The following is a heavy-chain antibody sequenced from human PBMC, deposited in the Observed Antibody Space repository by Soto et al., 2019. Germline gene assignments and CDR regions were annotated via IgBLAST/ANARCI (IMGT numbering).Heavy chain of an antibody. J-gene: IGHJ4*02. CDR3: ARGKWEHHPLDY. V-gene: IGHV1-18*04. D-gene: IGHD1-26*01. CDR2: TSPFNPNT. Sequence: ASVKVSCKASNYNFNDYGINWVRQAPGQGLEWMGWTSPFNPNTKYADKFQGRVTFTIDTSTNTAYMDLRSLRSDDTAVYFCARGKWEHHPLDYWGQGTLVTVSS. CDR1: NYNFNDYG.